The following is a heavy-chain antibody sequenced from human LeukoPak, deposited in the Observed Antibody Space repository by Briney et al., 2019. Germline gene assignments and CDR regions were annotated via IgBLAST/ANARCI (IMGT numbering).Heavy chain of an antibody. Sequence: ASETLSLTCTVSGGSISSGGYYWSWIRQHPGKGLEWIGYIYYSGSTYYNPSLKSRVTISVDTSKNQFSLKLSSVTATDTALYYCARRVYGTSQYYWGQGTLVTVSS. CDR3: ARRVYGTSQYY. V-gene: IGHV4-31*03. D-gene: IGHD5/OR15-5a*01. CDR1: GGSISSGGYY. CDR2: IYYSGST. J-gene: IGHJ4*02.